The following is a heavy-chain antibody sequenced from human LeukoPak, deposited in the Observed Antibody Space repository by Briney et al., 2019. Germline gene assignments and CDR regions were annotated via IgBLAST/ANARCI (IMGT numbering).Heavy chain of an antibody. CDR2: MNPNSGNT. J-gene: IGHJ6*03. V-gene: IGHV1-8*03. CDR3: ASDYSNYPHYYYMDV. CDR1: GYTFTSYD. Sequence: ASVKVSCKASGYTFTSYDINWVRQATGQGLEWMGWMNPNSGNTGYAQKFQGRVTITRNTSISTAYMELSSLRSEDTAVYYCASDYSNYPHYYYMDVWGKGTTVTVSS. D-gene: IGHD4-11*01.